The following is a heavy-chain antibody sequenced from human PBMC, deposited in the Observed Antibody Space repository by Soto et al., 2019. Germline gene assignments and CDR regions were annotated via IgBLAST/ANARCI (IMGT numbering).Heavy chain of an antibody. CDR1: GFTFSSYS. Sequence: GGSLRLSCAASGFTFSSYSMNWVRQAPGKGLEWVSSISSSSSYIYYADSVKGRFTISRDNAKNSLYLQMNSLRAEDTAVYYCARALRRYNWKPDYMDVWGKGTTVTVSS. CDR3: ARALRRYNWKPDYMDV. V-gene: IGHV3-21*01. D-gene: IGHD1-20*01. J-gene: IGHJ6*03. CDR2: ISSSSSYI.